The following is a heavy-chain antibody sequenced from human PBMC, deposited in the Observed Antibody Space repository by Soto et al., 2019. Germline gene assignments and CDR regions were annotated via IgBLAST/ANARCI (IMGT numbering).Heavy chain of an antibody. Sequence: QVQLQESGPGLVKPSQTLSLTCTVSGGSISSGGYYWSWIRQHPGKGLEWIGYIYYSGSTYYNPSLKSGVTLSVDTSKNQFSLKLSSVTAADTAVYYCARGAYDYVWGSYRYCWFDPWGQGTLVTVSS. CDR3: ARGAYDYVWGSYRYCWFDP. CDR2: IYYSGST. CDR1: GGSISSGGYY. J-gene: IGHJ5*02. V-gene: IGHV4-31*03. D-gene: IGHD3-16*02.